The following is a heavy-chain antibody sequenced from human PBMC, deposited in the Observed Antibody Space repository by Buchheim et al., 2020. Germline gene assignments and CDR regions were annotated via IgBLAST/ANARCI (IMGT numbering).Heavy chain of an antibody. V-gene: IGHV4-59*01. Sequence: QVQLQESGPGLVKPSETLSLTCTVSGGSISTNYWSWIRQPPGKGLEWIGYVHYGGSTEYNPSLKSRVTMSLDTSENPFSLKLSSVTAADTAVYYCARGYDSLDYWGQGTL. CDR3: ARGYDSLDY. CDR1: GGSISTNY. D-gene: IGHD5-12*01. J-gene: IGHJ4*02. CDR2: VHYGGST.